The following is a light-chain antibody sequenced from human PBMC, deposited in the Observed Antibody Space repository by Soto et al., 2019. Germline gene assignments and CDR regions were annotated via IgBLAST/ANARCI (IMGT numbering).Light chain of an antibody. CDR2: LNSDGSH. CDR1: SGHSSYA. Sequence: QTVVTQSPSASASLGASGKLTYTLSSGHSSYAIAWHQQQPEKGPRYLMKLNSDGSHSKGDGIPDRFSGSSSGAERYLTISSHQSEDEADYYCQTWGTGIPWVFGGGTTLTVL. J-gene: IGLJ3*02. CDR3: QTWGTGIPWV. V-gene: IGLV4-69*01.